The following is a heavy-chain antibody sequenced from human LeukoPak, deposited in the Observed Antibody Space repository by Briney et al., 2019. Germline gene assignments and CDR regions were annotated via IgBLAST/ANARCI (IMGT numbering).Heavy chain of an antibody. CDR2: IYSGGNI. J-gene: IGHJ3*02. Sequence: PGGSLRLSCAASGFTVSSNYMNRVRQAPGKGLEWVSVIYSGGNIYYSGSVKDRFTISRDNFKNTVFLQMNSLRAEDTAVYYCAREQRTHGTFDIWGQGTMVTVSS. D-gene: IGHD2-2*01. CDR3: AREQRTHGTFDI. V-gene: IGHV3-66*01. CDR1: GFTVSSNY.